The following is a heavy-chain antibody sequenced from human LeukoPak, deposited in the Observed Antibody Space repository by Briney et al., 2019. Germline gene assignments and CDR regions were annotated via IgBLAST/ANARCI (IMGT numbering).Heavy chain of an antibody. CDR2: ISTYNANT. CDR1: GYTFTSYG. J-gene: IGHJ4*02. Sequence: ASVKVSCKASGYTFTSYGISWVRQAPGQGLEWMGWISTYNANTNYALKLQGRVTLTTDTSTSTAYMELKSLRSDDTAVYYCAREECSIGVCYPSGYWGQGTLVTVSS. CDR3: AREECSIGVCYPSGY. V-gene: IGHV1-18*01. D-gene: IGHD2-8*01.